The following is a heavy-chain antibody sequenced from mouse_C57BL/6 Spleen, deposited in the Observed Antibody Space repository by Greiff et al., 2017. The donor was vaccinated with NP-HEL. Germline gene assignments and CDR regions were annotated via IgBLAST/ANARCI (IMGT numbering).Heavy chain of an antibody. D-gene: IGHD2-5*01. CDR1: GFTFSDYG. CDR3: ANDYFYSKPRFGY. V-gene: IGHV5-17*01. Sequence: DVKLVESGGGLVKPGGSLKLSCAASGFTFSDYGMHWVRQAPEKGLEWVAYISSGSSTIYYADTVKGRVTISRDNAKNTLFLQLTSLRSEDTAMYYCANDYFYSKPRFGYWGQGTLVTVSA. J-gene: IGHJ3*01. CDR2: ISSGSSTI.